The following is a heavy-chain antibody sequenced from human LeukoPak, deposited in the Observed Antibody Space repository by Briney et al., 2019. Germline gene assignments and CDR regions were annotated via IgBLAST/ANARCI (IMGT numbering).Heavy chain of an antibody. CDR3: ARTVAGYYYMDV. CDR1: GGTFSSYT. V-gene: IGHV1-69*13. Sequence: SLKVSCKASGGTFSSYTITWVRQAPGQGLEWMGGIIPISCAENYAQKLQGRVTITAAESTSTANLELSSLRSEDTAVYFCARTVAGYYYMDVWGKGSTVTVSS. D-gene: IGHD4-11*01. J-gene: IGHJ6*03. CDR2: IIPISCAE.